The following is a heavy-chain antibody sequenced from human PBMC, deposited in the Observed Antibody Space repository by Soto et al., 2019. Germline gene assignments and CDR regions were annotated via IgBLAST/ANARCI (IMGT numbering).Heavy chain of an antibody. CDR1: GGSFSGYY. V-gene: IGHV4-34*01. CDR2: INHSGST. J-gene: IGHJ6*02. CDR3: ARGHTYYDILTGYRGPRYYYGMDV. D-gene: IGHD3-9*01. Sequence: SETLSLTCAVYGGSFSGYYWSWIRQPPGKGLEWIGEINHSGSTNYNPSLKSRVTISVDTSKNQFSLKLSSVTAADTAVYYCARGHTYYDILTGYRGPRYYYGMDVWGQGTTVT.